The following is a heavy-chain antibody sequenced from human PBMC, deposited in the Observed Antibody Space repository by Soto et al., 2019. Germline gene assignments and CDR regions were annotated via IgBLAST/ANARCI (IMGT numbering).Heavy chain of an antibody. CDR3: ARTNAFDI. CDR1: GGSISSHS. J-gene: IGHJ3*02. CDR2: ISYSGSP. V-gene: IGHV4-59*11. Sequence: QVQLQESGPGLVKPSETLSLTCTVSGGSISSHSWSWIRQPPGGGLEWIGFISYSGSPNYNPSLKSRVTISEDTAKNQFSLKLKSMTAADMAVYYCARTNAFDIWGQGTLVTVSS.